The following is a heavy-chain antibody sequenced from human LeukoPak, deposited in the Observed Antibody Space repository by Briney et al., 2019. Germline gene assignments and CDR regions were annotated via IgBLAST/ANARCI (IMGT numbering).Heavy chain of an antibody. Sequence: RASVKVSCKASGYTFTGYYMHWVRQAPGQGLEWMGWINPNSGGTNYAQKFQGRVTMTRDMSTSTVYMELSSLRSEDTAVYYCARSLLRGIVGATRGRTEGYWGQGTLVTVSS. CDR2: INPNSGGT. J-gene: IGHJ4*02. D-gene: IGHD1-26*01. CDR3: ARSLLRGIVGATRGRTEGY. CDR1: GYTFTGYY. V-gene: IGHV1-2*02.